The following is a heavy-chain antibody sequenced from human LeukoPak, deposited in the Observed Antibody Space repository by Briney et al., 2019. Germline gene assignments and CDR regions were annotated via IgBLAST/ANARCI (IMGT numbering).Heavy chain of an antibody. D-gene: IGHD2-2*03. Sequence: SETLSLTCAVSGGSISSSNWWSWVRQPPGKGLEWIGEIYHSGSTNYNPSLQSRVTISVDSSRNQFSLKMRYLTAADTAVYYCTRLGYGESRDPDDNWGQGTLVTVSS. CDR1: GGSISSSNW. J-gene: IGHJ4*02. CDR3: TRLGYGESRDPDDN. V-gene: IGHV4-4*02. CDR2: IYHSGST.